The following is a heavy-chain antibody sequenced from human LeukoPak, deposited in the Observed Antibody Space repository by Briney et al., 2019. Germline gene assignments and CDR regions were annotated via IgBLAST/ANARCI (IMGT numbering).Heavy chain of an antibody. CDR2: IIPIFGTA. V-gene: IGHV1-69*01. D-gene: IGHD6-19*01. J-gene: IGHJ3*02. CDR3: ARAPYSSGWYSGSTNDAFDI. CDR1: GGTFSSYA. Sequence: SVKVSCKASGGTFSSYAISWVRQAPGQGLEWMGGIIPIFGTANYAQKFQGRVTITADESTSTAYMELSSLRSEDTAVYYCARAPYSSGWYSGSTNDAFDIWGQGTMVTVSS.